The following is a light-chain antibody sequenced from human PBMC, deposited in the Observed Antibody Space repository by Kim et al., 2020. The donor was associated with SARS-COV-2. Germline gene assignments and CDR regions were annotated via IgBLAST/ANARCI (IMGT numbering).Light chain of an antibody. CDR2: EVN. J-gene: IGLJ1*01. Sequence: GHSITISCTGTSNDVGSYDLVSWYQQHQGKAPKLMIYEVNKRPSVISNRFSGSKSGNTASLTISGLQAEDEADFYCCSYAGSMTYVFGTGTKVTVL. V-gene: IGLV2-23*02. CDR1: SNDVGSYDL. CDR3: CSYAGSMTYV.